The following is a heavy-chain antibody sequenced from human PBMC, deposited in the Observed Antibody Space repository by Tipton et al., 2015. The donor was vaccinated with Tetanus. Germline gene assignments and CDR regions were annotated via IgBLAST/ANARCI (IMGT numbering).Heavy chain of an antibody. CDR2: IYLGDSDT. CDR1: GNSFTSYW. CDR3: ARALTGDARYFDL. V-gene: IGHV5-51*01. Sequence: QSGAEVKKPGESLKISCKGSGNSFTSYWIGWVRQMPGEGLEWMGIIYLGDSDTRYSPSFQGQVTISADKSISTAYLQWSSLKASDTAMYYCARALTGDARYFDLWGRGTLVTVSS. J-gene: IGHJ2*01. D-gene: IGHD7-27*01.